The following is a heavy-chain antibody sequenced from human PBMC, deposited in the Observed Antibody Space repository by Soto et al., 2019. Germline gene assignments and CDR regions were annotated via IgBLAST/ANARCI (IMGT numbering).Heavy chain of an antibody. J-gene: IGHJ6*03. CDR3: ARGGLIDMDV. CDR2: ISSSSSTI. V-gene: IGHV3-48*01. Sequence: GGSLRLSCAASGFTFSSYAMNWVRQAPGKGLEWVSYISSSSSTIYYADSVKGRFTISRDNAKNSPYLQMNSLRAEDTAVYYCARGGLIDMDVWGKGTTVTVSS. CDR1: GFTFSSYA. D-gene: IGHD3-22*01.